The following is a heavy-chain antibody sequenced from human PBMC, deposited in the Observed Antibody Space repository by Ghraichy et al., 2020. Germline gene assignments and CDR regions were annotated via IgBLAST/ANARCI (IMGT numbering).Heavy chain of an antibody. Sequence: GGSLRLSCAASGFTFSTFAMSWVRQAPGKGLEWVSYISARGTVIYFADSVKGRFTVSRDNAKNMLYLQMSSLRAEDTAVYYCAKGRVPRETVTAGAHYYSYSMDVWGQGTTVTVSS. CDR1: GFTFSTFA. D-gene: IGHD2-2*01. V-gene: IGHV3-23*01. CDR3: AKGRVPRETVTAGAHYYSYSMDV. CDR2: ISARGTVI. J-gene: IGHJ6*02.